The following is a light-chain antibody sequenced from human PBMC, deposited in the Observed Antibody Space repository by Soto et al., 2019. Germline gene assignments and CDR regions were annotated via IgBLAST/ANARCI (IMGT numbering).Light chain of an antibody. Sequence: DIQMTQSPSSLSASVGERVTISCRASQSINTYLNWFQHKPGKAPKLLIYAASTLPSGVPSRFSGSGSGTDFTLTISSLQREDFATYYCQQSFSCMGTFGPGTKVDMK. J-gene: IGKJ3*01. CDR3: QQSFSCMGT. CDR1: QSINTY. V-gene: IGKV1-39*01. CDR2: AAS.